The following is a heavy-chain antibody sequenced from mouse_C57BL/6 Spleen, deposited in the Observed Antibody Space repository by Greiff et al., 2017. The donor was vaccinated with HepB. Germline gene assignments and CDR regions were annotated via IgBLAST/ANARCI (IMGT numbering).Heavy chain of an antibody. V-gene: IGHV1-18*01. J-gene: IGHJ2*01. CDR1: GYTFTDYN. D-gene: IGHD1-1*01. CDR2: INPNNGGT. CDR3: ARNYGSRRGYYFDY. Sequence: EVQLQQSGPELVKPGASVKIPCKASGYTFTDYNMDWVKQSHGKSLEWIGDINPNNGGTIYNQKFKGKATLTVDKSSSTAYMELRSLTSEDTAVYYCARNYGSRRGYYFDYWGQGTTLTVSS.